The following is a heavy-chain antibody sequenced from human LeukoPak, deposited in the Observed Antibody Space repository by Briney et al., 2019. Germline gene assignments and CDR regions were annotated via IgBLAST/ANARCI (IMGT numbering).Heavy chain of an antibody. CDR3: ARGVSGVRLLWFGELSSPYWFDP. CDR1: GYTFTSYD. Sequence: GGSVKVSCKASGYTFTSYDINLVRQATGQGLEWMGWMNPNSGNTGYAQRFQGRVTMTRNTSISTAYMELSSLRSEDTAVYYCARGVSGVRLLWFGELSSPYWFDPWGQGTLVTVSS. D-gene: IGHD3-10*01. CDR2: MNPNSGNT. V-gene: IGHV1-8*01. J-gene: IGHJ5*02.